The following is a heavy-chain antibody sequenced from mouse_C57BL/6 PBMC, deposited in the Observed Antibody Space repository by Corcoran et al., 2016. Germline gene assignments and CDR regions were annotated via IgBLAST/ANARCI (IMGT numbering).Heavy chain of an antibody. Sequence: EVQLQQSGPVLVKPGASVKMSCKASGYTFTDYYMNWVKQSHGKSLEWIGVINPYNGGTSYNQKFKGKATLTVDKSSSTAYMELNSLTSEDSAVYYCARCNYSNYDYAMDYWGQGTSVTVSS. J-gene: IGHJ4*01. CDR2: INPYNGGT. V-gene: IGHV1-19*01. CDR3: ARCNYSNYDYAMDY. CDR1: GYTFTDYY. D-gene: IGHD2-5*01.